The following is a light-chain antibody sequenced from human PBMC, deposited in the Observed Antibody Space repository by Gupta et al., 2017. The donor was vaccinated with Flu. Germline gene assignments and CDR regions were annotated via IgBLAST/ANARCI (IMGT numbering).Light chain of an antibody. J-gene: IGKJ2*01. V-gene: IGKV3-20*01. CDR1: QSVSSSY. Sequence: EIVLTQSPGTLSLSPGERATLSCRASQSVSSSYLAWYQQKPGQAPRLLIYGASSRATGIPDRFSGSGCGTEFTLTISRREPEDFAVYYCQQYGSSLMYTFGQGTKLEIK. CDR2: GAS. CDR3: QQYGSSLMYT.